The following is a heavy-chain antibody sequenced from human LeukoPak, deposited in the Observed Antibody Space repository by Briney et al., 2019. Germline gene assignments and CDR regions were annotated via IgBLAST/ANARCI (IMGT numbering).Heavy chain of an antibody. D-gene: IGHD6-19*01. CDR1: GYTFTGYY. CDR2: TNPNSGGT. J-gene: IGHJ6*02. CDR3: ARDGGGWYGDYYYGMDV. Sequence: ASVKVSCKASGYTFTGYYMHWVRQAPGQGLEWMGWTNPNSGGTNYAQKFQGWVTMTRDTSISTAYMELSRLRSDDTAVYYCARDGGGWYGDYYYGMDVWGQGTTVTVSS. V-gene: IGHV1-2*04.